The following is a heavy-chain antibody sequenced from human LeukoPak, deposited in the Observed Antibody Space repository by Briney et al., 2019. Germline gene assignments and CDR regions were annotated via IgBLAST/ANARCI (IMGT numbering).Heavy chain of an antibody. J-gene: IGHJ5*02. CDR2: IYTSGST. CDR1: GGSISSYY. CDR3: ARGTKYCSSTSCSNWFDP. Sequence: SETLSLTCTVSGGSISSYYWSWTRQPAGKGLEWIGRIYTSGSTNYNPSLKSRVTMSVDTSKNQFSLKLSSVTAADTAVYYCARGTKYCSSTSCSNWFDPWGQGTLVTVSS. D-gene: IGHD2-2*01. V-gene: IGHV4-4*07.